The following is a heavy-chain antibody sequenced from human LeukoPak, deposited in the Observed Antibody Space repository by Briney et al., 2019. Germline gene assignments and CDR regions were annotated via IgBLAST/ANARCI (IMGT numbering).Heavy chain of an antibody. CDR2: ISYTGST. Sequence: PSETLSLTCTVSGGSISPYFWSWMRQTPGKGLEWIGYISYTGSTNYNPALKSRVTISVDTSKNQFSLQLTSVTAADTALYYCARRGPDSSNYYYPDYWGQGTLVTVSS. D-gene: IGHD3-22*01. V-gene: IGHV4-59*12. J-gene: IGHJ4*02. CDR3: ARRGPDSSNYYYPDY. CDR1: GGSISPYF.